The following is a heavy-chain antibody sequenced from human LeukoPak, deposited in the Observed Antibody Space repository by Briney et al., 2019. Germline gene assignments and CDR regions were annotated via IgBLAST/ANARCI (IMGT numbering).Heavy chain of an antibody. D-gene: IGHD4-17*01. V-gene: IGHV1-24*01. CDR3: ATDQRSYGDYLAVDY. J-gene: IGHJ4*02. CDR1: GYTLTELS. CDR2: FDPEDGET. Sequence: ASVKVSCKVSGYTLTELSMHWVRQAPGKGLEWMGGFDPEDGETIYAQKFQGRVTMTEDTSTDAAYMELSSLRSEDTAVYYCATDQRSYGDYLAVDYWGQGTLVTVSS.